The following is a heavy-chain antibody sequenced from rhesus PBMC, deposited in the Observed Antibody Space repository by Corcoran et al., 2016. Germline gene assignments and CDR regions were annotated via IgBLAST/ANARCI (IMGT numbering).Heavy chain of an antibody. CDR1: GFTFSSYA. J-gene: IGHJ4*01. V-gene: IGHV3S5*01. CDR2: IIYTGGST. CDR3: AKPTQRYSNYLDYFDY. D-gene: IGHD4-23*01. Sequence: EVQLVETGGGLVQPGGSLRLSCAASGFTFSSYAMSWVRQAPGKGLEWVSGIIYTGGSTYTPDSVKGRFTISRDNSNNMLSLQMNSLRAEDTAVYYCAKPTQRYSNYLDYFDYWGQGVLVTVSS.